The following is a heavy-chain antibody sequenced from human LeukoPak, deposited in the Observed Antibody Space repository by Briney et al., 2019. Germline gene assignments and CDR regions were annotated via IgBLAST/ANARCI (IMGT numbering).Heavy chain of an antibody. CDR1: ELTVSSNY. Sequence: PGWFLRLSCAVSELTVSSNYMSWVRQAPGKGLEWVSFISSSSSTIYYADSVKGGFTISRDNARNSLYMQMNSLRAEDAAVYYCARGAYNSGWSGEYWGQGNLVTVSS. CDR3: ARGAYNSGWSGEY. J-gene: IGHJ4*02. V-gene: IGHV3-48*01. D-gene: IGHD6-19*01. CDR2: ISSSSSTI.